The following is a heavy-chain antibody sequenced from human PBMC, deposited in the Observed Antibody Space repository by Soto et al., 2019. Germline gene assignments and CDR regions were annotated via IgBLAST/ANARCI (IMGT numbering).Heavy chain of an antibody. CDR1: GGSISSSSYY. D-gene: IGHD6-19*01. CDR2: IYYSGST. CDR3: ARNSSGWYYYGMDV. V-gene: IGHV4-39*01. Sequence: SETLSLTCTVSGGSISSSSYYWGWIRQPPGKGLEWIGSIYYSGSTYYNPSLKSRVTISVDTSKNQFSLKLSSVTAADTAVYYCARNSSGWYYYGMDVWGQGTTVTVSS. J-gene: IGHJ6*02.